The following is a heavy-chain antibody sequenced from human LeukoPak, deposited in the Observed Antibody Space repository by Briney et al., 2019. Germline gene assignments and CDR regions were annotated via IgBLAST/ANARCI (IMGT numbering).Heavy chain of an antibody. CDR2: ISTSGNTI. Sequence: GGSLRLSCAASGFTFSGYEMNWVRQAPGKGLEWVSCISTSGNTIYYADSLKGRFTVSRDNARNSLYLQMNSLRAEDTAVYYCARDGPGYSFDYWCQGTLVTVSS. V-gene: IGHV3-48*03. D-gene: IGHD5-18*01. J-gene: IGHJ4*02. CDR3: ARDGPGYSFDY. CDR1: GFTFSGYE.